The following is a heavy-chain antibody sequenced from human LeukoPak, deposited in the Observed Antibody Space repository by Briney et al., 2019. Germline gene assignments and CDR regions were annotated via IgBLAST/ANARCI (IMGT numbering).Heavy chain of an antibody. CDR1: GYTFTGYY. J-gene: IGHJ4*02. CDR3: ARAGPHYDFWSGYSYYFDY. Sequence: ASVKVSCKAFGYTFTGYYMHWVRQAPGQGLEWMGWINPNSGGTNYAQKFQGRVTMTRDTSISTAYMELSRLRSDDTAVYYCARAGPHYDFWSGYSYYFDYWGQGTLVTVSS. D-gene: IGHD3-3*01. CDR2: INPNSGGT. V-gene: IGHV1-2*02.